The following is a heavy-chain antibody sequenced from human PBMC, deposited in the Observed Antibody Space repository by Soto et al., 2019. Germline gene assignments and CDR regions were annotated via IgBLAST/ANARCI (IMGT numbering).Heavy chain of an antibody. J-gene: IGHJ4*02. V-gene: IGHV3-30-3*01. D-gene: IGHD6-19*01. Sequence: PGGSLRLSCAASGFTFSSYAMHWVRQAPGKGLEWVAVISYDGSNKYYADSVKGRFTISRDNSKNTLYLQMNSLRAEDTAVYYCARADYKKAVAGYRPFDYWGQGTLVTVSS. CDR3: ARADYKKAVAGYRPFDY. CDR1: GFTFSSYA. CDR2: ISYDGSNK.